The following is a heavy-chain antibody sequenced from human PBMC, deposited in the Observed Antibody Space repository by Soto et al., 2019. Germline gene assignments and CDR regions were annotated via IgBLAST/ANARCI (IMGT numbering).Heavy chain of an antibody. CDR3: ARAIYGSGSYYNGGGRNYYMGV. CDR2: IYYSGST. D-gene: IGHD3-10*01. J-gene: IGHJ6*03. V-gene: IGHV4-31*03. CDR1: GGSISSGGYY. Sequence: SETLSLTCTVSGGSISSGGYYWSWIRQHPGKGLEWIGYIYYSGSTYYNPSLKSRVTISVDTSKNQFSLKLSSVTAADTAVYYCARAIYGSGSYYNGGGRNYYMGVWGKGTTVTVSS.